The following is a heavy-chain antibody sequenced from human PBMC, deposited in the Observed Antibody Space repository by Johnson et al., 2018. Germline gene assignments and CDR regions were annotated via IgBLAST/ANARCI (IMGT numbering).Heavy chain of an antibody. CDR1: GFTFSFYA. V-gene: IGHV3-30-3*01. CDR3: ERDDGGNYYYYYMDV. J-gene: IGHJ6*03. Sequence: QVQLVESGGGVVQPGRSLRLSCAASGFTFSFYAMHWVRQAPGKGLEWVAVISYDGGNKYYADSVKGRFTISRDNSKNTLYLQMKSLRAEDTAVDSCERDDGGNYYYYYMDVWGKGTTVTVSS. D-gene: IGHD3-16*01. CDR2: ISYDGGNK.